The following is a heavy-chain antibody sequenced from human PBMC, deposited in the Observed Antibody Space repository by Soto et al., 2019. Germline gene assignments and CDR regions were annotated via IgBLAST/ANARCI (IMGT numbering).Heavy chain of an antibody. CDR2: IYSGGTT. CDR3: ARDGGSSGVNY. J-gene: IGHJ4*02. V-gene: IGHV3-53*01. Sequence: EVQLVESGGGLIKPGGSLRLSCAASGFTVSNNYMSWVRQAPGKGLEWVSVIYSGGTTYYSDSVTGRFTISRDNSKNTLYLQMTSLRAEDTAVYYCARDGGSSGVNYWGQGTLVTV. D-gene: IGHD6-19*01. CDR1: GFTVSNNY.